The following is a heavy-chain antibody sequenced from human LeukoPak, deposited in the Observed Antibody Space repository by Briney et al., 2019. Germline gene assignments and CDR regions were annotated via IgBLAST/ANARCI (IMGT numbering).Heavy chain of an antibody. CDR3: ARDHYVDAFDI. CDR2: IWFDGSNE. V-gene: IGHV3-33*01. D-gene: IGHD3-16*01. Sequence: PGGSLSLSCAASGFTFTTYGMHWVRQAPGKGLEWVALIWFDGSNEYYADSVKGRFTISRDNSKNTLYLQMNSLRAEDTAVYYCARDHYVDAFDIWGQGTMVTVSS. CDR1: GFTFTTYG. J-gene: IGHJ3*02.